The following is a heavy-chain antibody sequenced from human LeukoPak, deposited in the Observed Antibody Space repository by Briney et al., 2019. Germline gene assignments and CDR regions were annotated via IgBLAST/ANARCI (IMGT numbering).Heavy chain of an antibody. CDR3: ARGQRSTVTTLWYFDL. CDR2: VTWNSGGT. Sequence: GGSLRLSCAASGFTFDDYAMRWVRQTPGKGLEWVSGVTWNSGGTGYADSVKGRFTISRDNAENSVHLQMNSLRAEDTALYYCARGQRSTVTTLWYFDLWGRGTLVTVSS. CDR1: GFTFDDYA. V-gene: IGHV3-9*01. J-gene: IGHJ2*01. D-gene: IGHD4-17*01.